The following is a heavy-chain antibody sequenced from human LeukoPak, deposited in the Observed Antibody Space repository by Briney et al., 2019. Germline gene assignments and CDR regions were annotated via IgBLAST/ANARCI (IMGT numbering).Heavy chain of an antibody. V-gene: IGHV4-61*08. CDR1: GGSISSGGYY. J-gene: IGHJ4*02. D-gene: IGHD5-18*01. CDR3: ARTSKDGYSYGTFDY. CDR2: IYYSGST. Sequence: SETLSLTCTVSGGSISSGGYYWSWIRQHPGKGLEWIGYIYYSGSTYYNPSLKSRVTISVDTSKNQFSLKLSSVTAADTAVYYCARTSKDGYSYGTFDYWGQGTLVTVSS.